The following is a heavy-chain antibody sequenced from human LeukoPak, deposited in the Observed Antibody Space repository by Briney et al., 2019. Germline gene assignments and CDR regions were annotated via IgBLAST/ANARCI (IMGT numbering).Heavy chain of an antibody. D-gene: IGHD3-3*01. CDR3: VSDLCGGDDQ. CDR1: GFTFISYW. J-gene: IGHJ5*02. Sequence: GESLRLSCAASGFTFISYWMHWVRQARGKGLVWVSRIDEDGMTIDYADSVKGRFTISRDNAKDTLYLQMSSLRDEDTAVYYCVSDLCGGDDQWGRGTLVTVSS. CDR2: IDEDGMTI. V-gene: IGHV3-74*01.